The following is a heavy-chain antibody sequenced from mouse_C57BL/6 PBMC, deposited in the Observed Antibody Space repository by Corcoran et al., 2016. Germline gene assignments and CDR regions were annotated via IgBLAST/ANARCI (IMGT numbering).Heavy chain of an antibody. CDR2: INTYSGVP. Sequence: QIQLVQSGPELKKPGETVKISCKASGYTFTTYGMSWVKQAPGKGLKWMGWINTYSGVPTYADDFKGRFAFSLETSASTAYLQINNLKIEETATYFCARIYGYLYYFDYWGQGTTLTVSS. CDR1: GYTFTTYG. V-gene: IGHV9-3*01. CDR3: ARIYGYLYYFDY. J-gene: IGHJ2*01. D-gene: IGHD2-2*01.